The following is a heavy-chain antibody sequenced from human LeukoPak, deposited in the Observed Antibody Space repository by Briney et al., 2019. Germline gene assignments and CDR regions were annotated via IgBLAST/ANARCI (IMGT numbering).Heavy chain of an antibody. D-gene: IGHD2-15*01. CDR3: ARASSGGFHY. Sequence: GGSLRLSCAASRFTFTSYWMSWVRQAPGKGLEWVANIKQDGSEKYYVDSVKGRFTISRDNAKNSLYLQMNSLRAEDTAVYYCARASSGGFHYWGQGTLVTVSS. J-gene: IGHJ4*02. CDR1: RFTFTSYW. CDR2: IKQDGSEK. V-gene: IGHV3-7*03.